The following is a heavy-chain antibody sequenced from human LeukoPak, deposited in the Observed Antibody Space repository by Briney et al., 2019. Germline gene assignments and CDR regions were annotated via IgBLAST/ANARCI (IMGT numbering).Heavy chain of an antibody. CDR2: MNPNSGNT. V-gene: IGHV1-8*01. Sequence: ASVKVSCKASGYTFTSYDINWVRQATGQGLEWMGWMNPNSGNTGYAQKFQGRVTMTRNTSISTAYMELSSLRSEDTAVYYCARAQQQLVTNAFDIWGQGTMVTVSS. CDR3: ARAQQQLVTNAFDI. D-gene: IGHD6-13*01. CDR1: GYTFTSYD. J-gene: IGHJ3*02.